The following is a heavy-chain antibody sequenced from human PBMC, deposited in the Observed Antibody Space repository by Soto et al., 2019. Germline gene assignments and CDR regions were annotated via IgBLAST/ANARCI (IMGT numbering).Heavy chain of an antibody. V-gene: IGHV3-64D*06. D-gene: IGHD2-2*02. CDR1: GFTFSSYA. CDR3: VKALSARYNSAKAFDV. CDR2: ITSNGGST. Sequence: PGGSLRLSCSASGFTFSSYAMHWVRQAPGKGLEYVSAITSNGGSTYYPDSMNGRFTIFRDNSENTLYLQMSSLRAEDTAFYYCVKALSARYNSAKAFDVWGQGTMVPVSS. J-gene: IGHJ3*01.